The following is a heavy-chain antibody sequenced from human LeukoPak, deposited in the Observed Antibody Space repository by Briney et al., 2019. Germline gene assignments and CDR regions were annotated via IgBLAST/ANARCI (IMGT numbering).Heavy chain of an antibody. J-gene: IGHJ4*02. CDR2: ISSSSSYI. D-gene: IGHD6-19*01. Sequence: GGSLRLSCAASGFTFSSYSMNWVRQAPGKGLEWVSSISSSSSYIYYADSVKGRFTISRDNAKNSLYLQMNSLRAEDTAVCYCAREHQGIAVAGPYDYWGQGTLVTVSS. CDR1: GFTFSSYS. V-gene: IGHV3-21*04. CDR3: AREHQGIAVAGPYDY.